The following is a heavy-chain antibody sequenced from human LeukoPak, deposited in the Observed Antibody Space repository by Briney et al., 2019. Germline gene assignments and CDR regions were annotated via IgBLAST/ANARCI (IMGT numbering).Heavy chain of an antibody. V-gene: IGHV1-8*01. CDR2: MNPNSGNT. D-gene: IGHD3-9*01. J-gene: IGHJ5*02. CDR1: GYTFTSYD. Sequence: ASVKVSCKASGYTFTSYDINWVRQATGQGLEWMGWMNPNSGNTGYAQKFQGRVTMTRNTSISTAYMELSSLRSEDTAVYYCAREHYDILTGLVWGWFDPWGQGTLVTVSS. CDR3: AREHYDILTGLVWGWFDP.